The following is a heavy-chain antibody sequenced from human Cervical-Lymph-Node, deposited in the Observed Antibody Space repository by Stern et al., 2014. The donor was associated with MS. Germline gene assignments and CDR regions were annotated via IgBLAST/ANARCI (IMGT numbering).Heavy chain of an antibody. Sequence: VQLVESGAEVKKPGSSVKVSCKASGGTFSSYAITWVRQAPGQGLEWMGGIIPIFGPANYAQKFQDRVTITADKSTNTAYMELSSLRSEDTAVYYCATRDYYYDSSGYFPDYWGQGTQVTVSS. J-gene: IGHJ4*02. V-gene: IGHV1-69*06. CDR3: ATRDYYYDSSGYFPDY. CDR2: IIPIFGPA. D-gene: IGHD3-22*01. CDR1: GGTFSSYA.